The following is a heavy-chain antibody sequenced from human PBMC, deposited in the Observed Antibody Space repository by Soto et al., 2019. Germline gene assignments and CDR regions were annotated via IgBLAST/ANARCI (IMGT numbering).Heavy chain of an antibody. J-gene: IGHJ4*02. Sequence: SEILSLTWTVSWGSISSYYWSWIRQPPGKGLEWIGYIYYSWSTNYNPSLKSRVTISVDTSKNQFSLKLSSVTAADTAVYYCARVGDIVATILGYWGQGTLVTVSS. CDR3: ARVGDIVATILGY. CDR1: WGSISSYY. CDR2: IYYSWST. D-gene: IGHD5-12*01. V-gene: IGHV4-59*01.